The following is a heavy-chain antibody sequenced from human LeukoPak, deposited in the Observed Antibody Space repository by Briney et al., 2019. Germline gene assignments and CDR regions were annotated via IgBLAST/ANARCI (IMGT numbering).Heavy chain of an antibody. CDR3: ARLIGHYYVGDL. J-gene: IGHJ5*02. CDR2: IWYDGSKK. D-gene: IGHD1-26*01. Sequence: GGSLRLSCVASGFTFSSNGMHWVRQAPGKGLEWVAVIWYDGSKKYYADSVKGRFTISRDDSKNTLFLQMSSLRAEDTAVYFCARLIGHYYVGDLGGQGTMVTVSS. V-gene: IGHV3-33*01. CDR1: GFTFSSNG.